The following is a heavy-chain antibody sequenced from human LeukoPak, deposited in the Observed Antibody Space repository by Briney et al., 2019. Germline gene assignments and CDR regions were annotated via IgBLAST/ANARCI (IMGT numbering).Heavy chain of an antibody. V-gene: IGHV3-53*01. J-gene: IGHJ1*01. D-gene: IGHD3-10*01. CDR1: GFTVSSNY. Sequence: GGSLRLSCAASGFTVSSNYMSWVRQAPGKGLEWVSVIYSGGSTYYADSVKGRFTISRDNSKNTLYLQMNSLRAEDTAVYYCAKEVITRYFQHWGQGTLVTVSS. CDR2: IYSGGST. CDR3: AKEVITRYFQH.